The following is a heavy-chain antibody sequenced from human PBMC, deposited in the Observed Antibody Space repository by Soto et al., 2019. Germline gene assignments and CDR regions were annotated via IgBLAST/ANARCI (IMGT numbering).Heavy chain of an antibody. CDR3: ARQRLEYYDFWSGYSGY. J-gene: IGHJ4*02. CDR1: GGSISSSSYY. V-gene: IGHV4-39*01. CDR2: IYYSGST. D-gene: IGHD3-3*01. Sequence: SETLSLTCTVSGGSISSSSYYWGWIRQPPGKGLEWIGSIYYSGSTYYNPSLKSRVTISVDPSKNQFSLKLSSVTAADTAVYYCARQRLEYYDFWSGYSGYWGQGTLVTVSS.